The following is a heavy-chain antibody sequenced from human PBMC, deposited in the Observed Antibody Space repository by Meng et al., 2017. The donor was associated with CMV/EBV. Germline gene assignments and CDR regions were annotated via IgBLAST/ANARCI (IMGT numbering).Heavy chain of an antibody. D-gene: IGHD5-12*01. CDR1: GFTFSSYS. CDR2: ISSSSYI. CDR3: ARGGSGYGSDY. J-gene: IGHJ4*02. V-gene: IGHV3-21*01. Sequence: GESLKISCAASGFTFSSYSMNWVRQAPGKGLEWVSSISSSSYIYYADSVKCRFTISRDNAKNSLYLQMNSLRAEDTAVYYCARGGSGYGSDYWGQGTLVTVSS.